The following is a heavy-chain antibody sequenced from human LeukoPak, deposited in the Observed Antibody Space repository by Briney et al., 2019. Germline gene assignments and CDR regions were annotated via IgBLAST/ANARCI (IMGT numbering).Heavy chain of an antibody. CDR1: GGSISSYY. CDR2: LFHSGST. CDR3: ARGVNTVDP. Sequence: PSETLSLTCSVSGGSISSYYWSWIRQFPGKGLEWIGHLFHSGSTYYNPSLKSRVTISEDASKNQFSLKLSSVTAADTAVYYCARGVNTVDPWGQGTLVTVSS. V-gene: IGHV4-59*06. J-gene: IGHJ5*02.